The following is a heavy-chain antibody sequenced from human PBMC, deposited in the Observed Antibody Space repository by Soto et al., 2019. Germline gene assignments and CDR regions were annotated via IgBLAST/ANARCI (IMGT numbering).Heavy chain of an antibody. Sequence: VQLVESGGGVVQPGRSLRLSCAASGFTFSSYGMHWVRQAPGKGLEWVAVIWYDGSNKYYADSVKGRFTISRDNSKNTLYLQMNSLRAEDTAVYYCARDVQVLLWFGYRGYYMDVWGKGTTVTVSS. D-gene: IGHD3-10*01. J-gene: IGHJ6*03. V-gene: IGHV3-33*01. CDR1: GFTFSSYG. CDR2: IWYDGSNK. CDR3: ARDVQVLLWFGYRGYYMDV.